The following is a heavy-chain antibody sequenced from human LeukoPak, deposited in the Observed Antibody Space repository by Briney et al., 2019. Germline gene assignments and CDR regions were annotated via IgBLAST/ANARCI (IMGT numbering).Heavy chain of an antibody. CDR2: INPNSGGT. V-gene: IGHV1-2*02. CDR1: GYTFTGYY. J-gene: IGHJ4*02. Sequence: ASVKVSCKASGYTFTGYYMHWVRQAPGQGLEWMGWINPNSGGTNYAQKFQGRVTMTRDTSISTAYMELSRLRSDDTAVYYCARDERYSSSSDFDYWGQGTLVTVSS. CDR3: ARDERYSSSSDFDY. D-gene: IGHD6-13*01.